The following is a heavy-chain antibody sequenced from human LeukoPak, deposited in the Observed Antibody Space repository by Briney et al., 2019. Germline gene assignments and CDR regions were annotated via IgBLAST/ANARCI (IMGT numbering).Heavy chain of an antibody. CDR1: GFKFSSFS. Sequence: GGSLSLSCTASGFKFSSFSMNWARQAPGKGLEWLSYISSTCGARYYADSVKGRFTISRDNAKNSLYLQMDSLRAEDTVIYYCARFIGSYGDSAYWGQGTLVTVSS. V-gene: IGHV3-48*04. CDR2: ISSTCGAR. J-gene: IGHJ4*02. CDR3: ARFIGSYGDSAY. D-gene: IGHD3-16*01.